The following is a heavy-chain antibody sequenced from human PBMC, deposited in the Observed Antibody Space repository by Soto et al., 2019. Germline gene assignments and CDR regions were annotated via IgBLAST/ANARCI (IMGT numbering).Heavy chain of an antibody. Sequence: QVHLVQSGAEVKKPGASVKVSCKASGYTFPSYGISWIRQAPGQGLVWMGWISAHNGHTKYTQNFQGRVTMTTDISTSTANMELRGLRSDDTAVYYSARDGGGWPDHCGQGTLVTVSS. D-gene: IGHD6-19*01. CDR3: ARDGGGWPDH. J-gene: IGHJ4*02. CDR1: GYTFPSYG. V-gene: IGHV1-18*01. CDR2: ISAHNGHT.